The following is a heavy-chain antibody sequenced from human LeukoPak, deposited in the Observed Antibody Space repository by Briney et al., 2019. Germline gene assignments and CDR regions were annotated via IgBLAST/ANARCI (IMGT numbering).Heavy chain of an antibody. J-gene: IGHJ4*02. CDR1: GFTFSNYA. D-gene: IGHD3-3*01. CDR3: TRDGAVLRFLEWLTKFDY. Sequence: GGSLRLSCAASGFTFSNYAMGWVRQAPGKGLEWVGFIRSKAYGGTTEYAASVKGRFTISRDDSKSIAYLQMNSLKTEDTAVYYCTRDGAVLRFLEWLTKFDYWGQGTLVTASS. V-gene: IGHV3-49*04. CDR2: IRSKAYGGTT.